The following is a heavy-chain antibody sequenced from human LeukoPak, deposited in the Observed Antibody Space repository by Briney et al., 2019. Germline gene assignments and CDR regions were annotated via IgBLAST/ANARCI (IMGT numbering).Heavy chain of an antibody. D-gene: IGHD3-10*01. Sequence: GGSLRLSCAASGFTFSSYAMSWVRQAPGKGLEWVSAITNSGDSTYYADSVKGRFTISRDNSKNTLYLQMNSLRAEDTAVYYCAKGPYYGSGSSYYYYGLDVWGQGTTVTVSS. J-gene: IGHJ6*02. V-gene: IGHV3-23*01. CDR1: GFTFSSYA. CDR2: ITNSGDST. CDR3: AKGPYYGSGSSYYYYGLDV.